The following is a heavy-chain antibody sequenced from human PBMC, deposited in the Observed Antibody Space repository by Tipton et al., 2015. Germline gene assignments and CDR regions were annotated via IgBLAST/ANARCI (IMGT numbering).Heavy chain of an antibody. Sequence: SLRLSCAASGFNFSTYSMNWVRQAPGKGLEWVSSISRSSSFIYFAESMKGRITISRDNAKTSLYLQMNSLRAEDTAVYYCARWGYCSGGRCHYYYGMDVWGQGTTVTVSS. CDR2: ISRSSSFI. D-gene: IGHD2-15*01. CDR3: ARWGYCSGGRCHYYYGMDV. J-gene: IGHJ6*02. CDR1: GFNFSTYS. V-gene: IGHV3-21*01.